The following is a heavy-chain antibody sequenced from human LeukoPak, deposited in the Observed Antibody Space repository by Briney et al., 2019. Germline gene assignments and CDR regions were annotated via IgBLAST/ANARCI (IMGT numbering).Heavy chain of an antibody. V-gene: IGHV1-69*04. CDR1: GGTFSSYA. CDR2: IIPILGIA. J-gene: IGHJ4*02. D-gene: IGHD6-6*01. CDR3: ARVMYSSLDDY. Sequence: ASVKVSCKASGGTFSSYAISWVRQAPGQGLEGMGRIIPILGIANYAQKFQGRVTITADKSTSTAYMELSSLRSEDTAVYYCARVMYSSLDDYWGQGTLVTVSS.